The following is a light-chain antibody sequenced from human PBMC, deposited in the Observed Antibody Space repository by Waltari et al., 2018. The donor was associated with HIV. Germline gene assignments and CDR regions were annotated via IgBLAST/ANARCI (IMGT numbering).Light chain of an antibody. CDR1: QSVSSY. V-gene: IGKV3-11*01. CDR3: HQRSNWPPGPWT. Sequence: EIVLTQSPATLSLSPGERANLSCRASQSVSSYLAWYQQKPGQAPRLLIYDASNRATGIPARFSGSGSGTDFTLTISSLEPEDFAVYYCHQRSNWPPGPWTFGQGTKVEIK. CDR2: DAS. J-gene: IGKJ1*01.